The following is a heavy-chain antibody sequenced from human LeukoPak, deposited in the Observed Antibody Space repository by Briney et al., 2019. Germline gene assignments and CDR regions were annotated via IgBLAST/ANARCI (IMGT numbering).Heavy chain of an antibody. J-gene: IGHJ6*03. Sequence: GGSLRLSCAASGFTFKNNAMHWVRQAPGKGLQWVAVISYDGTKKSYVDFVKGRFTISRDNSRNTLYLQMNTLRREDAAVYYCARGDGYNYYYYYMDVWGKGTTVTISS. D-gene: IGHD5-24*01. CDR2: ISYDGTKK. CDR3: ARGDGYNYYYYYMDV. V-gene: IGHV3-30*03. CDR1: GFTFKNNA.